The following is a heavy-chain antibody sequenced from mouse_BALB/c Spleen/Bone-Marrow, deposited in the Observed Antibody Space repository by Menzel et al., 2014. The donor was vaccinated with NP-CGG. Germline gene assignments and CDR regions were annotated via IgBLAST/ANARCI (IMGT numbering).Heavy chain of an antibody. J-gene: IGHJ4*01. CDR2: IYPGDGDT. V-gene: IGHV1-87*01. Sequence: VKLQESGAELARPGASVKLSCNASDYTFTSSCMQWVKPRPGPGLEWIGAIYPGDGDTRYTKKFKGKATLTADKSSSTAYMQLSLASEDSAVYYCARSSPYAMDYWGQGTSVTVSS. CDR3: ARSSPYAMDY. D-gene: IGHD1-1*01. CDR1: DYTFTSSC.